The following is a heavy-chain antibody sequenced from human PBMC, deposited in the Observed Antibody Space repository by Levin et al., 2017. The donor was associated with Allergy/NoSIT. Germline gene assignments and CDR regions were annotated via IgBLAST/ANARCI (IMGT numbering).Heavy chain of an antibody. Sequence: TSETLSLTCTVSGGSISSYYWTWIRQPPGKGLEWIGDIYNSGSTTYNPSLKSRVTISLDTSKNQFSLKLSSVTAADTAVYYCARLTPYASGSFDPWGQGTLVTVSS. D-gene: IGHD6-19*01. J-gene: IGHJ5*02. V-gene: IGHV4-59*01. CDR3: ARLTPYASGSFDP. CDR1: GGSISSYY. CDR2: IYNSGST.